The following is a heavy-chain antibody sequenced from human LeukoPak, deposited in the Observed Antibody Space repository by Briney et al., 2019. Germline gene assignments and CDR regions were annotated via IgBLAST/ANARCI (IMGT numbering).Heavy chain of an antibody. J-gene: IGHJ4*02. CDR2: ISGSGGST. CDR3: ATYRQVLLPFES. Sequence: GGSLRLSCAASGFTFSSYGMSWVRQAPGKGLEWVSAISGSGGSTYYADSVRGRFTISRDNSKSTLSLQMNRLRAEDTAMYYCATYRQVLLPFESWGQGTLVTVSS. V-gene: IGHV3-23*01. D-gene: IGHD2-8*02. CDR1: GFTFSSYG.